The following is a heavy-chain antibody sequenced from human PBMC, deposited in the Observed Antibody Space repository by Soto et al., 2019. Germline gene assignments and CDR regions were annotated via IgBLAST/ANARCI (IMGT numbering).Heavy chain of an antibody. CDR1: GSSFSSNW. Sequence: GLMRISCVASGSSFSSNWMIWVREAPGEGLECVANIKDAGCEHHHVDSAKGPLNTSRDNSNNSLNLQMNSQRVEDTAECYWARMARASWTHPHHWGQGTLVTVSS. V-gene: IGHV3-7*03. J-gene: IGHJ4*02. CDR3: ARMARASWTHPHH. CDR2: IKDAGCEH. D-gene: IGHD3-3*01.